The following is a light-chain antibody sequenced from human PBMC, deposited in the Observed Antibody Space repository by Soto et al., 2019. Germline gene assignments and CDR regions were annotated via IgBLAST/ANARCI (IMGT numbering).Light chain of an antibody. CDR1: QSVSSY. J-gene: IGKJ4*01. V-gene: IGKV3-11*01. CDR2: DAS. Sequence: EIVLTQSPATLSLSPGERATISCRASQSVSSYLAWYQQKPDQAPRLLIYDASNKATGIPARFSSSRSRTNFTLTISSLEPDDFAVHYCQQRSNWPPGLTFGGGTKVDIK. CDR3: QQRSNWPPGLT.